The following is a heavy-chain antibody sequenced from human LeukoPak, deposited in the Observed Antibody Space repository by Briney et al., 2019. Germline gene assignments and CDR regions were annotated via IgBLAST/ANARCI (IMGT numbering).Heavy chain of an antibody. D-gene: IGHD6-13*01. CDR3: AMRERLAAAFDY. CDR1: GGSISSASYY. J-gene: IGHJ4*02. CDR2: IYTSGST. V-gene: IGHV4-61*02. Sequence: KASQTLSLTCTVSGGSISSASYYWSWIRQPAGKGLEWIGRIYTSGSTNYNPSLKSRVTISVDTSKNQFSLKLSSVTAADTAVYYCAMRERLAAAFDYWGQGNPGHRLL.